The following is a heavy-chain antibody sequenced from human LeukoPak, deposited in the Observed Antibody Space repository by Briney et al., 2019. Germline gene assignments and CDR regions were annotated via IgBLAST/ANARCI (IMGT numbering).Heavy chain of an antibody. CDR1: GFTFSDYY. CDR3: ARDFNDGPTHYYYYGMDV. D-gene: IGHD1-1*01. V-gene: IGHV3-11*01. CDR2: ISSSGSTI. Sequence: GGSLRLSCAASGFTFSDYYMSWIRQAPGKGLEWVSYISSSGSTIYYADFVKGRFTISRDNAKNSLYLQMNSLRAEDTAVYYCARDFNDGPTHYYYYGMDVWGQGTTVTVSS. J-gene: IGHJ6*02.